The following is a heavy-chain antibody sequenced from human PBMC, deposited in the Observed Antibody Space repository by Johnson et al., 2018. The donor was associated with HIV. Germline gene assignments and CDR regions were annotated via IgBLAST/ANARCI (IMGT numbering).Heavy chain of an antibody. CDR1: GFTFHDSY. CDR2: ISGSGGTM. D-gene: IGHD1-26*01. V-gene: IGHV3-11*01. Sequence: QVQLVESGGGLVKPGGSLRLSCAASGFTFHDSYMSWIRQAPGKGLEWISYISGSGGTMYSADSVKGRFTISRNNANNSLYLQMNTLRVEDTAFYYCAREIGGSYYRDAFDIWGQGTMVTVSS. CDR3: AREIGGSYYRDAFDI. J-gene: IGHJ3*02.